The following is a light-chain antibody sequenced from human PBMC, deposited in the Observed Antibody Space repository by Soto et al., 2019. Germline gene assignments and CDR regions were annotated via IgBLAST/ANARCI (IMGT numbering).Light chain of an antibody. J-gene: IGKJ5*01. CDR1: ESVKNN. CDR2: GAS. CDR3: QQYNNWPLT. V-gene: IGKV3-15*01. Sequence: EIVMTQSPATLSVSPGERATLSCRASESVKNNLAWYQQKPGQAPRLLIYGASTRATGIPARFSGGGAGTEFTLTISSLQSEDFAVYYCQQYNNWPLTFGGGTRLEIK.